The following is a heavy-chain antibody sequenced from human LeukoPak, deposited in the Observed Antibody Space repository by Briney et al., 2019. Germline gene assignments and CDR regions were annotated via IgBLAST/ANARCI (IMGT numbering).Heavy chain of an antibody. CDR2: IRYDGSNK. CDR1: GFTFSSYG. J-gene: IGHJ4*02. CDR3: ACSSTTCYAAGDY. Sequence: PGGSLRLSCAASGFTFSSYGMHWVRQAPGKGLEWVAFIRYDGSNKYYADSVKGRFTISRDNSKNTLYLQMNSLRAADTAVYYCACSSTTCYAAGDYWGQGTLVTVSS. V-gene: IGHV3-30*02. D-gene: IGHD2-2*01.